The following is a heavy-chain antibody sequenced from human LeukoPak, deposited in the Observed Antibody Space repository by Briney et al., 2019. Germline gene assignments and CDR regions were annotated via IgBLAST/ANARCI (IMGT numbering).Heavy chain of an antibody. CDR1: GFTFSSYS. Sequence: GGSLRLSCAASGFTFSSYSMNWVRQAPGKGLEWVSSISSSSSYIYYADSLKGRFTISRDNAKNSLYLQMNSLRAEDTAVYYCATLPSITMIVVDAFDIWGQGTMVTVSS. J-gene: IGHJ3*02. CDR2: ISSSSSYI. CDR3: ATLPSITMIVVDAFDI. D-gene: IGHD3-22*01. V-gene: IGHV3-21*01.